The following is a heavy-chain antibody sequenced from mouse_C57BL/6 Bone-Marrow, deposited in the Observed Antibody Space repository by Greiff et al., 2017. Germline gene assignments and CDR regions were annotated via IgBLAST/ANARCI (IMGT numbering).Heavy chain of an antibody. D-gene: IGHD3-2*02. Sequence: EVQLQQSGAELVRPGASVKLSCTASGFNIKDDYMHWVKQRPEQGLEWIGWLDPENGDTEYASKFQGKATITADTSSNTAYLPLSSLTSEDTAVYYCTRDSSGFDYWGQGTTLTVSS. V-gene: IGHV14-4*01. CDR2: LDPENGDT. CDR3: TRDSSGFDY. CDR1: GFNIKDDY. J-gene: IGHJ2*01.